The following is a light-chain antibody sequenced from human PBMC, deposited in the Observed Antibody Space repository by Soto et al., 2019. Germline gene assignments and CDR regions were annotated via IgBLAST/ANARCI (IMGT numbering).Light chain of an antibody. V-gene: IGLV2-14*01. J-gene: IGLJ3*02. CDR2: EVI. Sequence: QSVLTQPASVSGSPGQSITLSCTGTSSDVGGYNYVSWYQQHPGKAPKLMIYEVIDRPSGVSDRFSGSKSGNTASLTISGLQAEDEADYYCTSYTSSNTWVFGGGTKLTVL. CDR1: SSDVGGYNY. CDR3: TSYTSSNTWV.